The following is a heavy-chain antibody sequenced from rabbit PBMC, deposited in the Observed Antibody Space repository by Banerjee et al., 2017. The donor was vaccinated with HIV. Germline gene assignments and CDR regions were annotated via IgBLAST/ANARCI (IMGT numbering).Heavy chain of an antibody. V-gene: IGHV1S40*01. Sequence: EWIGCINTSSGNTVYASWAKGRFTISKTSSTTVTLQMTSLTAADTATYFCVRDFPYSSSIGLWGQGTLVTV. CDR2: INTSSGNT. J-gene: IGHJ3*01. CDR3: VRDFPYSSSIGL. D-gene: IGHD1-1*01.